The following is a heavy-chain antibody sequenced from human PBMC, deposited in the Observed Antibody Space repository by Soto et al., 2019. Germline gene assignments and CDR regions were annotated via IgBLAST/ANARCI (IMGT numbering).Heavy chain of an antibody. J-gene: IGHJ3*02. CDR2: IIPIFGTA. CDR3: ARGGTVVVVAATRDFDI. D-gene: IGHD2-15*01. Sequence: ASVKVSCKASGGTFSSYAISWVRQAPGQGLEWMGGIIPIFGTANYAQKFQGRVTITADESTSTAYMELSSLRSEDTAVYYCARGGTVVVVAATRDFDIWGQGTMVTVS. V-gene: IGHV1-69*13. CDR1: GGTFSSYA.